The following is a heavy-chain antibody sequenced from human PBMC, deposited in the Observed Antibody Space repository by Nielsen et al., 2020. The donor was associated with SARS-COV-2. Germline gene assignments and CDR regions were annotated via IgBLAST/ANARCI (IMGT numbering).Heavy chain of an antibody. Sequence: GESLKISCKGSGYSFTSYWIGWVRQMPGKGLEWMGIIYPGDSDIRYSPSFQGQVTISADKSISTAYLQWSSLKASDTAMYYCARHTQLDVGDYGMVDFWGQGTLVTVSS. V-gene: IGHV5-51*01. D-gene: IGHD4-17*01. CDR3: ARHTQLDVGDYGMVDF. CDR1: GYSFTSYW. J-gene: IGHJ4*02. CDR2: IYPGDSDI.